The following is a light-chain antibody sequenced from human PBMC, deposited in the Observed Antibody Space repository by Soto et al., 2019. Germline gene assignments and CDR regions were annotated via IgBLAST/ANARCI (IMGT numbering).Light chain of an antibody. Sequence: QSALTQPASVSGSLGQSITIPCTETNSDLDYYNYVSWYQQRPGRAPKLMIYEVNYRPSGVSNRFSGSKSGTAASLTISGLQPDDEADYSCSSYTSTNTLVFGGGTQLTVL. J-gene: IGLJ2*01. CDR1: NSDLDYYNY. V-gene: IGLV2-14*01. CDR2: EVN. CDR3: SSYTSTNTLV.